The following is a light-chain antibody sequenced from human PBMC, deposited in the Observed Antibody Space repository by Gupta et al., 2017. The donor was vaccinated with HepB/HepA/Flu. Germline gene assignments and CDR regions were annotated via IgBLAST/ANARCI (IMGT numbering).Light chain of an antibody. J-gene: IGLJ3*02. Sequence: QSALTQPASVSGSPGQSITISCTGTSSDVGGYNYVSWYRQHPGKAPKVMIYDVNKRTSGVPDRFSGSKSGNAASLTISGLQAEDEDDYYCCAYAGNSWVFGGGTKLTVL. CDR2: DVN. V-gene: IGLV2-11*01. CDR3: CAYAGNSWV. CDR1: SSDVGGYNY.